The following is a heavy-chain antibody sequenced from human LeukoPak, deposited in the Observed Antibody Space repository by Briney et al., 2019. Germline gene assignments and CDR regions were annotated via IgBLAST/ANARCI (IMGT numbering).Heavy chain of an antibody. V-gene: IGHV3-11*04. CDR1: GFTFSDYY. Sequence: GGSLRLSCAASGFTFSDYYMRWIRQAPGKGLEGVSYISSSGSTIYYADSVKGRFTIPRDNAKNSLYLQMNSLRAEDTAVYYCASNYAYYYDSSGYYTTWGQGTLVTVSS. J-gene: IGHJ5*02. CDR2: ISSSGSTI. CDR3: ASNYAYYYDSSGYYTT. D-gene: IGHD3-22*01.